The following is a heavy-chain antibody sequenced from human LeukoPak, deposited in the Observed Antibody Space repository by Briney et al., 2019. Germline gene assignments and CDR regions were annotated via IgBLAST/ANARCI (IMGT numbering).Heavy chain of an antibody. CDR1: GGTFSSYA. V-gene: IGHV1-69*04. J-gene: IGHJ4*02. CDR2: IIPIPGIA. D-gene: IGHD6-13*01. CDR3: ARGVSGGLDY. Sequence: SVKVSCKASGGTFSSYAISWVRQAPGQGLEWMGRIIPIPGIANYAQKFQGRVTITADKSTSTAYMELSSLRSEDTAVYYCARGVSGGLDYWGQGTLVTVSS.